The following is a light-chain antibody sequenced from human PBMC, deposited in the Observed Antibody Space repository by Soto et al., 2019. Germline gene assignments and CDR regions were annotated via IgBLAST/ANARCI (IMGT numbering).Light chain of an antibody. CDR3: SLYTSENTYV. CDR1: SSDVVGYYH. Sequence: SALAQPASVSGSPGQSITISCTGTSSDVVGYYHVSWYQQHPGKAPKVMIYEVSNRPSGVSNRFSGSKSGNTASLTISGLQAADEADYYCSLYTSENTYVFGNGTKVTV. V-gene: IGLV2-14*01. CDR2: EVS. J-gene: IGLJ1*01.